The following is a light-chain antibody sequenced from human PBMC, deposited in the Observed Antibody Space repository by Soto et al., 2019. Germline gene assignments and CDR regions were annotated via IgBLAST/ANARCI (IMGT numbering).Light chain of an antibody. CDR1: NSDVGAYNY. Sequence: QSALTQPRSVSGSPGQSVTTSCTGTNSDVGAYNYVSWYQQHPGKAPKLMIYDVSRRPSGVPDRFSGSKSGNTASLTISGLQAEDEADYYCCSYAGSYTWVFGGGTKLTVL. CDR3: CSYAGSYTWV. CDR2: DVS. V-gene: IGLV2-11*01. J-gene: IGLJ3*02.